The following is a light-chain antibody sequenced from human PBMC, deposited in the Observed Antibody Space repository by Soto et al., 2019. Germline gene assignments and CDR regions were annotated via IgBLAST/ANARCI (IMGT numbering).Light chain of an antibody. CDR1: QSVLYSSNNKNY. J-gene: IGKJ1*01. CDR3: KQYYSTPRT. CDR2: WAS. Sequence: DIVMTHSPDSLAVSLGERATFNCKSSQSVLYSSNNKNYLAWYQQKPGQPPKLLIYWASTRESGVPDRFSGSGSGTDLTLTISTLQAEDVPVYYCKQYYSTPRTFGQGTKVDIK. V-gene: IGKV4-1*01.